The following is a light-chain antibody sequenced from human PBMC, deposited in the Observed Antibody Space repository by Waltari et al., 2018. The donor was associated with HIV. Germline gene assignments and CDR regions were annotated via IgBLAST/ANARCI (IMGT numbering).Light chain of an antibody. V-gene: IGKV3-15*01. CDR2: GAS. Sequence: IVMTQSPATLSVSPGERVTLSCRASQNVKNFLAWYQQKPGQATRLLIYGASTRATGIPARFSGSGSGTDFTLTISSLQSEDFAVYYCQYFGTFGQGTKVEIK. J-gene: IGKJ1*01. CDR3: QYFGT. CDR1: QNVKNF.